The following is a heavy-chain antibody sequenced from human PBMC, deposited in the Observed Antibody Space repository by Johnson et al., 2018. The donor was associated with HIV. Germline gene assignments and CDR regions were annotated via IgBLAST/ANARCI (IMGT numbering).Heavy chain of an antibody. CDR1: GFTVSSNY. D-gene: IGHD3-10*01. CDR3: AKEMEGYYGSGKGDAFDI. CDR2: IYSGGST. J-gene: IGHJ3*02. Sequence: EQLVESGGGLVQPGGSLRLSCAASGFTVSSNYMSWVRQAPGKGLEWVSVIYSGGSTYYADSVKGRFTISRDNSKNTLHLQMNSLRAEDTAVYYCAKEMEGYYGSGKGDAFDIWGQGTMVTVSS. V-gene: IGHV3-66*02.